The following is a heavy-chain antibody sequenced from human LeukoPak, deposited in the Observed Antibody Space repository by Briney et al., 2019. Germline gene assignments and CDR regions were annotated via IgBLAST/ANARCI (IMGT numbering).Heavy chain of an antibody. J-gene: IGHJ4*02. V-gene: IGHV3-21*01. CDR3: ARDWAVAGKGYYFDY. CDR1: GFTFSSYS. CDR2: ISSSSSYI. Sequence: PGGSPRLSCAASGFTFSSYSMNWVRQAPGKGLEWVSSISSSSSYIYYADSVKGRFTISRDNAKNSLYLQMNSLRAEGTAVYYCARDWAVAGKGYYFDYWGQGTLVTVSS. D-gene: IGHD6-19*01.